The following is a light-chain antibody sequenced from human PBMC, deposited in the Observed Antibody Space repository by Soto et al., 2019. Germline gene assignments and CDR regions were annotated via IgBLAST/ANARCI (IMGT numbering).Light chain of an antibody. CDR3: QQYNNWPRVT. J-gene: IGKJ5*01. Sequence: IVMTQSPATLSVSPGERATLSCRASQSVSSNLAWYQQKPGQAPRLLIYGASTRATGIPARFSGSGSGTEFTLTISSLQSEDFAVYYCQQYNNWPRVTFGQGTRLEI. V-gene: IGKV3-15*01. CDR1: QSVSSN. CDR2: GAS.